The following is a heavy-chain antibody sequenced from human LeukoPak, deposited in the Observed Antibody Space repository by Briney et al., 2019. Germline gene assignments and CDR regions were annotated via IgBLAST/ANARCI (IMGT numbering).Heavy chain of an antibody. CDR3: ARDSFETDIDY. CDR1: GFTFSTYW. J-gene: IGHJ4*02. CDR2: IKEDGSEK. V-gene: IGHV3-7*01. Sequence: GGSLRLSCAVSGFTFSTYWMSWVRQAPGKGLEWVGNIKEDGSEKYYVDSMKGRFTISRDNAKNSLYLQMNSLRVEDTAAYYCARDSFETDIDYWGQGTLATVSS. D-gene: IGHD1-14*01.